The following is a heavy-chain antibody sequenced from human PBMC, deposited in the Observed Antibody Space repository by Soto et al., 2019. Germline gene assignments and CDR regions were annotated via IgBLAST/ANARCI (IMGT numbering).Heavy chain of an antibody. Sequence: LRLSCSGSGFTFSHHSLYWVRQPPGKGLQCVSSISGSGGNIYYAESVKGRFTISRDNSKNTLYLQMTSLSSEDSAVYYCVKVSGYCTGGSCFSYFDYWGQGTPVTVSS. CDR1: GFTFSHHS. D-gene: IGHD2-15*01. CDR2: ISGSGGNI. V-gene: IGHV3-64D*06. J-gene: IGHJ4*02. CDR3: VKVSGYCTGGSCFSYFDY.